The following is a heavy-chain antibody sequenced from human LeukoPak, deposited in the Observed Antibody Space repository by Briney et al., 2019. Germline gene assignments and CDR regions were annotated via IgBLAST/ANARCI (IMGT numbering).Heavy chain of an antibody. CDR1: GLTFRRDW. CDR2: IKQDGSDK. CDR3: ATLDTAMVTNFGY. D-gene: IGHD5-18*01. Sequence: GGSLRLSCAASGLTFRRDWMSWLRQAPGKGLEGVAMIKQDGSDKYYVDSVEGRFTISSDNTKNPLNLQMNSLRAEDTAVYYCATLDTAMVTNFGYWGQGTLVTVSS. V-gene: IGHV3-7*01. J-gene: IGHJ4*02.